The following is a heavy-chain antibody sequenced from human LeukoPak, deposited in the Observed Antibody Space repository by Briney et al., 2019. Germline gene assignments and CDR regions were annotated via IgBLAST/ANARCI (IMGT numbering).Heavy chain of an antibody. CDR3: ASQSLRWFGEFPLDY. CDR2: INPSGGST. Sequence: ASVKVSCKASGYTFTSYYMHWVRQAPGQGLEWMGIINPSGGSTSYPQKFQGRVTMTRDTSTSTVYMELSSLRSEDAAVYYCASQSLRWFGEFPLDYWGQGTLVTVSS. V-gene: IGHV1-46*01. CDR1: GYTFTSYY. D-gene: IGHD3-10*01. J-gene: IGHJ4*02.